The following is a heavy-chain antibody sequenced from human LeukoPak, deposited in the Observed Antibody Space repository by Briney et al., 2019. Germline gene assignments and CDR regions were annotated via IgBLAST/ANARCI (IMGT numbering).Heavy chain of an antibody. Sequence: GRSLRLSCAASGFTFDDYAMHWVRQAPGKGLEWVSGISWNSGSIGYADSVKGRFTISRDNAKNSLYLQMNSLRAEDTALYHCAKGGYYDSSGYYYMDAFDYWGQGTLVTVSS. CDR3: AKGGYYDSSGYYYMDAFDY. CDR1: GFTFDDYA. D-gene: IGHD3-22*01. CDR2: ISWNSGSI. J-gene: IGHJ4*02. V-gene: IGHV3-9*01.